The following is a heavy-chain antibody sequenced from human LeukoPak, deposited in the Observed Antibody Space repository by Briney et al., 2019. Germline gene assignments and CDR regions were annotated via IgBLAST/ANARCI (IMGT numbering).Heavy chain of an antibody. J-gene: IGHJ4*02. V-gene: IGHV1-2*06. Sequence: ASVKVSCKASGYTFTAYYLHWVRQAPGQGLEWMGRINPNSGDTEYTQKFQDGVTMTTDTSTSTAYMELRSLRSDDTAVYYCAREGLGELTLDYWGQGTLVTVSS. CDR1: GYTFTAYY. D-gene: IGHD3-16*01. CDR3: AREGLGELTLDY. CDR2: INPNSGDT.